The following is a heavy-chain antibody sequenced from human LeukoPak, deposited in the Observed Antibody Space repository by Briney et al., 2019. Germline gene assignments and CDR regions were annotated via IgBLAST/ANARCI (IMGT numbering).Heavy chain of an antibody. CDR1: GFTFSSYS. Sequence: TGGSLRLSCAASGFTFSSYSMNWVRQALGKGLEWVSSISSSSSYIYYADSVKGRFTISRDNAKNSLYLQMNSLRAEDTAVYYCARVLDEDTANDAFDIWGQGTMVTVSS. CDR3: ARVLDEDTANDAFDI. D-gene: IGHD5-18*01. CDR2: ISSSSSYI. J-gene: IGHJ3*02. V-gene: IGHV3-21*01.